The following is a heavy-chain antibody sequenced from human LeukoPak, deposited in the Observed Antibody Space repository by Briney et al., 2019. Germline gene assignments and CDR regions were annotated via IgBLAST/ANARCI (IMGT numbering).Heavy chain of an antibody. CDR1: GYTFTSYG. J-gene: IGHJ4*02. CDR2: ISAYNGNT. Sequence: ASAKVSCKASGYTFTSYGISWVRQAPGQGLEWMGWISAYNGNTNYAQKLQGRVTMTTDTSTSTAYMELRSLRSDDTAVYYCARGGADYYDSSGDFDYWGQGTLVTVSS. D-gene: IGHD3-22*01. CDR3: ARGGADYYDSSGDFDY. V-gene: IGHV1-18*01.